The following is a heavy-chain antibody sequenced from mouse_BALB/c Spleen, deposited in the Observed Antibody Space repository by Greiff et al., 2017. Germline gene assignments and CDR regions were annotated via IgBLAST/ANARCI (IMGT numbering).Heavy chain of an antibody. V-gene: IGHV4-1*02. D-gene: IGHD1-1*01. CDR2: INPDSSTI. Sequence: EVKLQESGGGLVQPGGSLKLSCAASGFDFSRYWMSWVRQAPGKGLEWIGEINPDSSTINYTPSLKDKFIISRDNAKNTLYLQMSKVRSEDTALYYCATALYYGSSYSWYFDVWGAGTTVTVSS. CDR1: GFDFSRYW. CDR3: ATALYYGSSYSWYFDV. J-gene: IGHJ1*01.